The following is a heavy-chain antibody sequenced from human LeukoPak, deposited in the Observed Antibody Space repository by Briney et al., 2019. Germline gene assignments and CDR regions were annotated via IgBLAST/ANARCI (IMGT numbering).Heavy chain of an antibody. J-gene: IGHJ4*02. CDR1: GFIFSSYE. V-gene: IGHV3-48*03. CDR3: ARGLRRGYSYGYFDY. CDR2: ISSSGSTI. D-gene: IGHD5-18*01. Sequence: GGSLRLSCAASGFIFSSYEMNWVRQAPGKGLEWVSYISSSGSTIYYADSVKGRFTISRDNAKNSLYLQMNSLRAEDTAVYYCARGLRRGYSYGYFDYWGQGTLDTVSS.